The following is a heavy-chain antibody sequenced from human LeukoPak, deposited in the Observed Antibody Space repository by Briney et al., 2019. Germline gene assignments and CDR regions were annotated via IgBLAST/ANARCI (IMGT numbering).Heavy chain of an antibody. V-gene: IGHV1-2*02. CDR3: ARADRLDGGPYLIGP. CDR2: INPNSGGT. Sequence: GASEKVSCKTSGYSFTDYYMHWVRQAPGQGLEWRGGINPNSGGTSSAQKFQGRVTMTRDTSITTVYMEVSWLTSDDTAIYYCARADRLDGGPYLIGPWGQGTLVTVSS. CDR1: GYSFTDYY. D-gene: IGHD2-21*01. J-gene: IGHJ5*02.